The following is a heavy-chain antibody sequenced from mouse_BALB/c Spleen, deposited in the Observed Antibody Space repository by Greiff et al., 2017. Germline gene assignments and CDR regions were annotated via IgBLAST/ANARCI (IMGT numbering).Heavy chain of an antibody. Sequence: EVKLMESGPGLVKPSQTVSLTCTVTGISITTGNYRWSWIRQFPGNKLEWIGYIYYSGTITYNPSLTSRTTITRDTSKNQFFLEMNSLTAEDTATYYCARGGGRSTVVDYAMDYWGQGTSVTVSS. V-gene: IGHV3-5*02. J-gene: IGHJ4*01. CDR3: ARGGGRSTVVDYAMDY. CDR1: GISITTGNYR. D-gene: IGHD1-1*01. CDR2: IYYSGTI.